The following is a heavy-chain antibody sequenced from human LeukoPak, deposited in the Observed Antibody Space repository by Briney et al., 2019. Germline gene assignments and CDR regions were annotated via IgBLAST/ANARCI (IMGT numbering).Heavy chain of an antibody. D-gene: IGHD6-19*01. J-gene: IGHJ4*02. CDR1: GFTFSGSA. CDR2: IRSKANSYAT. CDR3: TRDVRDEYSSGWYPIGY. Sequence: GGSLKLSCAASGFTFSGSAMHWVRQASGKGLEWVGRIRSKANSYATAYAASVKGRFTISRDDSKNTAYLQMNSLRAEDTAVYYCTRDVRDEYSSGWYPIGYWGQGTLVTVSS. V-gene: IGHV3-73*01.